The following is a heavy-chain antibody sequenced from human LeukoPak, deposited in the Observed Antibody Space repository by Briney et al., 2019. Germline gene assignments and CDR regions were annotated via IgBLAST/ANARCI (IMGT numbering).Heavy chain of an antibody. CDR1: GFIFSSYA. J-gene: IGHJ4*02. D-gene: IGHD3-10*01. CDR3: AKIGSPVDY. V-gene: IGHV3-64*01. CDR2: ISSNGGST. Sequence: PGGSLRLSCAASGFIFSSYAMHWVRQAPGKGLEYVSAISSNGGSTYYANSVKGRFTISRDNSKNTLYLQMGSLRAEDMAVYYCAKIGSPVDYWGQGTLVTVSS.